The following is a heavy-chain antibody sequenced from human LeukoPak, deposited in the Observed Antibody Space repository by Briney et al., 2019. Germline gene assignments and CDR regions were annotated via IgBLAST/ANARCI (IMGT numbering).Heavy chain of an antibody. CDR1: GGSISSYY. CDR3: ARDSVSWDYVWGSYRPNYFDY. D-gene: IGHD3-16*02. V-gene: IGHV4-4*07. CDR2: IYTSGST. J-gene: IGHJ4*02. Sequence: YPSETLSLTCTVSGGSISSYYWSWIRQPAGKGLEWTGRIYTSGSTNYNPSLKSRVTMSVDTSKNQFSLKLSSVTAADTAVYYCARDSVSWDYVWGSYRPNYFDYWGQGTLVTVSS.